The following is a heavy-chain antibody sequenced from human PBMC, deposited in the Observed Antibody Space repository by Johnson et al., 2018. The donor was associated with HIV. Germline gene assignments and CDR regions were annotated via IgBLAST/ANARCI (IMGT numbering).Heavy chain of an antibody. CDR1: GFTFSSYA. J-gene: IGHJ3*02. Sequence: VQLVESGGGVVQPGRSLRLSCAASGFTFSSYAMHWVRQAPGKGLEWVSAISGSGGSTYYADSVKGRFTISRDNSKNTLYLQMNSLRAEYTAVYYCAKAPSSSWHAFDIWGQGTMVTVSS. V-gene: IGHV3-23*04. D-gene: IGHD6-13*01. CDR3: AKAPSSSWHAFDI. CDR2: ISGSGGST.